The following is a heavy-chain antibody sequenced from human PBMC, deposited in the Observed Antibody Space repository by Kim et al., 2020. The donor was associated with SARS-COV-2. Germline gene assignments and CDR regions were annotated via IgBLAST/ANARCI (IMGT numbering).Heavy chain of an antibody. J-gene: IGHJ4*02. V-gene: IGHV3-30*03. Sequence: GGSLRLSCAASGFTFSSYGMHWVRQAPGKGLEWVAVISYDGSNKYYADSVKGRFTISRDNSKNTLYLQMNSLRAEDTAVYYCATLSTYYYGSGSSPHDYWGQGTLVTVSS. CDR1: GFTFSSYG. CDR2: ISYDGSNK. CDR3: ATLSTYYYGSGSSPHDY. D-gene: IGHD3-10*01.